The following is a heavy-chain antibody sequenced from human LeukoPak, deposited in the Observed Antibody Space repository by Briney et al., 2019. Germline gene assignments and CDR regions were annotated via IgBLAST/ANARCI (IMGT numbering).Heavy chain of an antibody. Sequence: EASVKVSCKSSGFTFSDSVVRWVRQARGQRLEWIGWIVVGSGETSFAQKFQERVTITRDMSTSTADMELSGLRSEDTAVYYCAADRGGCRSICLFDYWGQGTLVTVSS. J-gene: IGHJ4*02. CDR1: GFTFSDSV. V-gene: IGHV1-58*01. CDR3: AADRGGCRSICLFDY. D-gene: IGHD2-2*01. CDR2: IVVGSGET.